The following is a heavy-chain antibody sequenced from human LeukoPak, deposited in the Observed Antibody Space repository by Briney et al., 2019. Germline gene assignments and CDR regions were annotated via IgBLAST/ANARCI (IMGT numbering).Heavy chain of an antibody. Sequence: ASVKVSCKASGGTFSSYAISWVRQAPGQGLEWMGGIIPIFGTTNYAQKFQGRVTITADESTSTAYMELSSLRSEDTAVYYCARDEVAAAGTAGGFDYWGQGTLVTVSS. J-gene: IGHJ4*02. D-gene: IGHD6-13*01. CDR2: IIPIFGTT. V-gene: IGHV1-69*13. CDR3: ARDEVAAAGTAGGFDY. CDR1: GGTFSSYA.